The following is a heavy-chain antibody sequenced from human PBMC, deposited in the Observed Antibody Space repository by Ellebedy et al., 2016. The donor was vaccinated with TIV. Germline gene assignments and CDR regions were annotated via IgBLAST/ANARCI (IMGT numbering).Heavy chain of an antibody. Sequence: KVSCXGSGYSCTSYWIGWVRQMPGKGLEWMGIIYPGDSDTRYSPSFQGQVTISADKSISTAYLQWSSLKASDTAMYYCARRFLEWLTPSGMGAFDIWGQGTMVTVSS. V-gene: IGHV5-51*01. J-gene: IGHJ3*02. CDR3: ARRFLEWLTPSGMGAFDI. CDR1: GYSCTSYW. CDR2: IYPGDSDT. D-gene: IGHD3-3*01.